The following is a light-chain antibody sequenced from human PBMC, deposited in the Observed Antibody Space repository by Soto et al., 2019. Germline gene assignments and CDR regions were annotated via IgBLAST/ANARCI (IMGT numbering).Light chain of an antibody. V-gene: IGLV2-14*01. CDR2: EVN. CDR3: SSYTSSSTLYV. J-gene: IGLJ1*01. Sequence: QSSLTHPASLSGSPRQSITISCTGASSDVGGYTYVSWYQQHPGKAPKLMIYEVNNRPSGVSNRFSGSKSGNTASLTISGLQAEDEADYYCSSYTSSSTLYVFGTGTKVTVL. CDR1: SSDVGGYTY.